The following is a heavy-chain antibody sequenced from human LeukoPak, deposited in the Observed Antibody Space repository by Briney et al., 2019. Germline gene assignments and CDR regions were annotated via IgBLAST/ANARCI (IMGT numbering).Heavy chain of an antibody. D-gene: IGHD2-8*01. Sequence: SQTLSLTCAISGDSVSSNSAAWNCIRQSPSRGLEWLGRTYYRSKWYNDYAVSVKSRITINPDTSKNQFSLQLNSVTPEDTAVYYCARDKSVVNGYPAVMFDPWGQGTLVTVSS. J-gene: IGHJ5*02. CDR2: TYYRSKWYN. CDR1: GDSVSSNSAA. CDR3: ARDKSVVNGYPAVMFDP. V-gene: IGHV6-1*01.